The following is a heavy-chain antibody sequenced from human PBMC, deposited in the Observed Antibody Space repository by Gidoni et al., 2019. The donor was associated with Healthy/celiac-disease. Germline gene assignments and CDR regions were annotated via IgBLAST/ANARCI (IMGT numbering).Heavy chain of an antibody. CDR3: AKSRSRVTIFGVVIPRYGMDV. V-gene: IGHV3-23*01. Sequence: EVQLLESGGGLVQPGGSLRLSCAASGFTFSSSAMSWVRQAPGKGLEWVSAISGSGGSTYYADSVKGRFTISRDNSKNTLYLQMNSLRAEDTAVYYCAKSRSRVTIFGVVIPRYGMDVWGQGTTVTVSS. D-gene: IGHD3-3*01. J-gene: IGHJ6*02. CDR1: GFTFSSSA. CDR2: ISGSGGST.